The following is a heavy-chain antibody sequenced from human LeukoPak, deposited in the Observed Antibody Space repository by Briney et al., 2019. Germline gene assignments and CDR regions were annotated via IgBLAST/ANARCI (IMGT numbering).Heavy chain of an antibody. CDR3: ARALAVANSYDAFDI. D-gene: IGHD6-19*01. Sequence: SETLSLTCTVSGGSISSHYWSWIRQPPGKGLEWIGYIYYSGSTNYNPSLKSRVTISVDTSKNQFSLKLSSVTAADTAVYYCARALAVANSYDAFDIWGQGTMVTVSS. CDR2: IYYSGST. V-gene: IGHV4-59*11. J-gene: IGHJ3*02. CDR1: GGSISSHY.